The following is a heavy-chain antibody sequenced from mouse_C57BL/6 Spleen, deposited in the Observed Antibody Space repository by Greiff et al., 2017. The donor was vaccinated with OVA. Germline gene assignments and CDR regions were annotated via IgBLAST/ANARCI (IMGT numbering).Heavy chain of an antibody. D-gene: IGHD2-1*01. CDR1: GYTFTDYN. V-gene: IGHV1-22*01. CDR3: AREEIYYGIFDY. J-gene: IGHJ2*01. CDR2: INPNNGGT. Sequence: VQLQQSGPELVKPGASVKMSCKASGYTFTDYNMHWVKQSHGKSLEWIGYINPNNGGTSYNQKFKGKATLTVNKSSSTAYMELRSLTSEDSAVYYCAREEIYYGIFDYWGQGTTLTVSS.